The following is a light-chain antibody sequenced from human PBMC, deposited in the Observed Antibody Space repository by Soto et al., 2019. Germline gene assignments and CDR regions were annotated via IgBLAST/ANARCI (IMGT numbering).Light chain of an antibody. CDR3: QQYKNWPL. Sequence: VVLTQSPATLSLSPGDRATLSFRTSLSVSVYLDWYQQKPGQAPRLLISDASNRATGIPARFSGSGSGTDFTLTISSLEPEDFAAYYCQQYKNWPLFGQGTRLEIK. V-gene: IGKV3-11*01. CDR2: DAS. CDR1: LSVSVY. J-gene: IGKJ5*01.